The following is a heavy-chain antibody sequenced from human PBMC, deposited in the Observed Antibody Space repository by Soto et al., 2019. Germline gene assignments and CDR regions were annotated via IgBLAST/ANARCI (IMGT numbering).Heavy chain of an antibody. CDR1: GGSISSGGYS. Sequence: SETLSLTCAVSGGSISSGGYSWSWIRQPPGKGLEWIGYIYHSGSTYYNPSLKSRVTISVDRSKNQFSLKLSSVTAADTAIYYCARDDYYGSGSSSWFDPWGQGTLVTVSS. J-gene: IGHJ5*02. CDR3: ARDDYYGSGSSSWFDP. D-gene: IGHD3-10*01. V-gene: IGHV4-30-2*01. CDR2: IYHSGST.